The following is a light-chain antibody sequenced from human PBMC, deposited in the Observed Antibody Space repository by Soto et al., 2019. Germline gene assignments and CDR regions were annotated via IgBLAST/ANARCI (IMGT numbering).Light chain of an antibody. CDR2: ECS. Sequence: QSALTQPASVSGSPGQSITVSCTGTSSDVGSYNLVSWYQQHPGKAPKLMIYECSKRPSGVSNRFSGSKSGNTASLTISGLQAEDEADYYCFSYAGTYTWVFGGGTQLTVL. V-gene: IGLV2-23*01. CDR1: SSDVGSYNL. J-gene: IGLJ3*02. CDR3: FSYAGTYTWV.